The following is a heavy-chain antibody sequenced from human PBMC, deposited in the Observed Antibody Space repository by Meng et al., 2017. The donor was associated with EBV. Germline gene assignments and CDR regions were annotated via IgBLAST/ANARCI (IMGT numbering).Heavy chain of an antibody. CDR3: ARSGATIFGVVIPTYYFDY. CDR1: GYTFTSYA. J-gene: IGHJ4*02. Sequence: VPLWQSGAEVKKPGASVKVSCKASGYTFTSYAMHWVRQAPGQRLEWMGWINAGNGNTKYSQKFQGRVTITRDTSASTAYMELSSLRSEDTAVYYCARSGATIFGVVIPTYYFDYWGQGTLVTVSS. CDR2: INAGNGNT. D-gene: IGHD3-3*01. V-gene: IGHV1-3*01.